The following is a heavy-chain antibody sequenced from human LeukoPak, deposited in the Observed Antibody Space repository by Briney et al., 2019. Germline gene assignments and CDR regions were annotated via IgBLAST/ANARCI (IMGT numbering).Heavy chain of an antibody. Sequence: PSETLSLTCTVSGGSISSYYWSWIRQPPGKGLEWIGEIYHSGSTNYNSSLKSRVTISVDKSKNQFSLKLSSVTAADTAVYYCAGEASRYGLSWFDPWGQGTLVTVSS. CDR1: GGSISSYY. V-gene: IGHV4-59*12. CDR3: AGEASRYGLSWFDP. CDR2: IYHSGST. D-gene: IGHD5-12*01. J-gene: IGHJ5*02.